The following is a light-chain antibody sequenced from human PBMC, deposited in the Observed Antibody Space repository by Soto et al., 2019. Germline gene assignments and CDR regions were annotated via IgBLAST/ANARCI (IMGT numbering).Light chain of an antibody. Sequence: QSVLTQSPSASGTAGQRITISCSGGSSNIGANYDVNWYQQLPGTAPKVLIYGNTNRPSGVPDRFSASKSGTSASLAITGLQAEDEADYYCQSHDTKLDSVVFGGGTKLTVL. CDR3: QSHDTKLDSVV. CDR1: SSNIGANYD. V-gene: IGLV1-40*01. CDR2: GNT. J-gene: IGLJ2*01.